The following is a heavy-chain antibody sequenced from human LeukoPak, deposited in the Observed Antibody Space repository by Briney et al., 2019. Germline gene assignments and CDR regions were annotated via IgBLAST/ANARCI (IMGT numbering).Heavy chain of an antibody. CDR3: ARGRTSGYSYGGPRRKYYFDY. Sequence: SETLSLTCTVSGYSISSGYYWGWIRQPPGKGLEWIGSIYHSGSTYYNPSLKSRVTISVDTSKNQFSLKLSSVTAADTAVYYCARGRTSGYSYGGPRRKYYFDYWGQGTLVTVSS. V-gene: IGHV4-38-2*02. CDR2: IYHSGST. D-gene: IGHD5-18*01. J-gene: IGHJ4*02. CDR1: GYSISSGYY.